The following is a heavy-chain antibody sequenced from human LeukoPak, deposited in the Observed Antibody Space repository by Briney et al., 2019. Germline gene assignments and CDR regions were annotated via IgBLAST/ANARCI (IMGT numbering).Heavy chain of an antibody. CDR1: VGTFSSYA. CDR3: ARVDTAMVIDY. J-gene: IGHJ4*02. D-gene: IGHD5-18*01. CDR2: IIPILGIA. V-gene: IGHV1-69*04. Sequence: SVKVSCKASVGTFSSYAISWVRQAHGQGLEWMGRIIPILGIANYAQKFQGRVTSTADKSTSTAYMELSSLRSEDTAVYYCARVDTAMVIDYWGQGTLVTVSS.